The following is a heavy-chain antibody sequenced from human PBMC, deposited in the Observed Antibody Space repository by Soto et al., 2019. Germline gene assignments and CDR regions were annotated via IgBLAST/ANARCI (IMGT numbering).Heavy chain of an antibody. J-gene: IGHJ4*02. CDR3: ARVPYYDILTGQPPYYFAY. D-gene: IGHD3-9*01. V-gene: IGHV4-31*03. Sequence: PSETLSLTCTVSGGSISSGGYYWSWIRQHPGKGLEWIGYIYYSGSTYYNPSLKSRVTISVDTSKNQFSLKLSSVTAADTAVYCCARVPYYDILTGQPPYYFAYWGQGTLVTVSS. CDR1: GGSISSGGYY. CDR2: IYYSGST.